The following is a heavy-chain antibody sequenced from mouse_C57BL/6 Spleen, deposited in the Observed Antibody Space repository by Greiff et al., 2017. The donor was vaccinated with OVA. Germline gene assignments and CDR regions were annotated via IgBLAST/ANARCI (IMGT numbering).Heavy chain of an antibody. CDR3: ARDGYYFDV. V-gene: IGHV5-4*01. J-gene: IGHJ1*03. D-gene: IGHD2-2*01. Sequence: VQLKESGGGLVKPGGSLKLSCAASGFTFSSYAMSWVRQTPEKRLEWVATISDGGSYTYYPDNVKGRFTISRDNAKNNLYLQMSHLKSEDTAMYYCARDGYYFDVWGTGTTVTVSS. CDR1: GFTFSSYA. CDR2: ISDGGSYT.